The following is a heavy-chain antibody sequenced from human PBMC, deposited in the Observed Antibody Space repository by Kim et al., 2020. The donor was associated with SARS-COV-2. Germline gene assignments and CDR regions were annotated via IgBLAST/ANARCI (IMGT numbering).Heavy chain of an antibody. V-gene: IGHV1-8*01. D-gene: IGHD6-13*01. CDR2: GNT. Sequence: GNTGYAQKLQGIVTMTRNTSISTAYMELSSLRSEDTAVYYCARGSWWDYWGQGTLVTVSS. J-gene: IGHJ4*02. CDR3: ARGSWWDY.